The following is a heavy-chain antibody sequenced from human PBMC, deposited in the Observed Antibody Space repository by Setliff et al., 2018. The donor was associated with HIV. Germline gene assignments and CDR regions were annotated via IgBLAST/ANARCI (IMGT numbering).Heavy chain of an antibody. D-gene: IGHD2-21*02. CDR2: TYPGDSDT. CDR3: ATSDYGGDSGHFQH. V-gene: IGHV5-51*01. J-gene: IGHJ1*01. CDR1: AYSFSTYW. Sequence: GESLKISCKGSAYSFSTYWIGWVRQMPGKGLEWMGITYPGDSDTRYSPSFQGQVTTSADKSISTAYLQWSSLRASDTAMYYCATSDYGGDSGHFQHWGQGTLVTVSS.